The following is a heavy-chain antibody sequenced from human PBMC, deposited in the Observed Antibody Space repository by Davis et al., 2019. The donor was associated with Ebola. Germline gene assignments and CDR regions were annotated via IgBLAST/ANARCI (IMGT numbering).Heavy chain of an antibody. D-gene: IGHD6-13*01. J-gene: IGHJ4*02. Sequence: HTGGSLRLSCAASGFTFSNYWMYWVRQAPGKGLVWVSRINRDESGTTYADSVKGRFTISRDNAKNMLYLQMDSLRVEDTAVYYCARVAAARDFDYWGQGTLVTVSS. CDR3: ARVAAARDFDY. CDR1: GFTFSNYW. V-gene: IGHV3-74*01. CDR2: INRDESGT.